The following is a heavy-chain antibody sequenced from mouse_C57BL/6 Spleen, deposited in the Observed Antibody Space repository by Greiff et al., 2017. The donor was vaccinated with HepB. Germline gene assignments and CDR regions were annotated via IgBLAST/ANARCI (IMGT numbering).Heavy chain of an antibody. CDR3: ARVTTVVAGYFDY. V-gene: IGHV3-6*01. D-gene: IGHD1-1*01. CDR2: ISYDGSN. CDR1: GYSITSGYY. J-gene: IGHJ2*01. Sequence: EVQRVESGPGLVKPSQSLSLTCSVTGYSITSGYYWNWIRQFPGNKLEWMGYISYDGSNNYNPSLKNRISITRDTSKNQFFLKLNSVTTEDTATYYCARVTTVVAGYFDYWGQGTTLTVSS.